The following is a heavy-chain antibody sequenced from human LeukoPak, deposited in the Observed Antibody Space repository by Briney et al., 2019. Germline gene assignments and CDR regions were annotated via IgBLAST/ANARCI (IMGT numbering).Heavy chain of an antibody. D-gene: IGHD6-13*01. CDR2: ISSSSTYI. J-gene: IGHJ4*02. V-gene: IGHV3-21*01. Sequence: GGSLRLSCAASGFTFSSYSMNWVRQAPGKGLEWVSSISSSSTYIYYADSVKGRFTISRDNAKNSLYLQMNSLRAEDTAVYYCARARQQLDFDYWGQGTLVTVSS. CDR1: GFTFSSYS. CDR3: ARARQQLDFDY.